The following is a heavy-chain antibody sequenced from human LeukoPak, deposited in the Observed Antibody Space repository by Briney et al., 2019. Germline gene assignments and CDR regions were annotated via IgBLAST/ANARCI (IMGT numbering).Heavy chain of an antibody. V-gene: IGHV4-39*01. D-gene: IGHD3-10*01. J-gene: IGHJ4*02. CDR3: ARAPDQLWFGELSYYFDY. CDR1: GGSISSSNYY. Sequence: SETLSLTCTVSGGSISSSNYYWGWIRQPPGKGLEWIGSIYYSGSTYYNPSLKSRVTISVDTSKNQFSLKLSSVTAADTAVYYCARAPDQLWFGELSYYFDYWGQGTLVTVSS. CDR2: IYYSGST.